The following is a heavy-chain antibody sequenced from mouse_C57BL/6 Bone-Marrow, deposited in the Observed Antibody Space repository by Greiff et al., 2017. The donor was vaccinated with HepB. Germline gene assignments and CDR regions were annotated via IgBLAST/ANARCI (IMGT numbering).Heavy chain of an antibody. CDR3: ARYMYYFDY. CDR1: GFTFTDYY. Sequence: DVMLVESGGGLVQPGGSLSLSCAASGFTFTDYYMSWVRQPPGKALEWLGFIRNKANGYTTEYSASVKGRFTISRDNSKSILYLQMNALRAEYSATYYCARYMYYFDYWGQGTTLTVSS. V-gene: IGHV7-3*01. CDR2: IRNKANGYTT. J-gene: IGHJ2*01.